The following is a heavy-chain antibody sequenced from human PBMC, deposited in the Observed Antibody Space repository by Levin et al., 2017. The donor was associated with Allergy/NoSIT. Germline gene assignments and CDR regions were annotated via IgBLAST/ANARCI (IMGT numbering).Heavy chain of an antibody. D-gene: IGHD6-19*01. CDR2: ISVSGGST. CDR1: GFTFSSSA. V-gene: IGHV3-23*01. J-gene: IGHJ4*02. CDR3: AKEFTSSAWSGIDY. Sequence: GGSLRLSCAASGFTFSSSAMSWVRQAPGKGLEWVSAISVSGGSTYYADSVKGRFIISRDNSKNTVYLQSNSLRAEDTAVYYCAKEFTSSAWSGIDYWGQGTLVTVSS.